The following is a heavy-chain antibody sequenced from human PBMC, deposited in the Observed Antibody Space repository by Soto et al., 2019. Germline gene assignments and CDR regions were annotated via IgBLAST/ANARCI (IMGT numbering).Heavy chain of an antibody. CDR1: GASLSSGSYY. J-gene: IGHJ4*02. CDR3: ARISYWVKDY. V-gene: IGHV4-61*01. D-gene: IGHD2-8*02. CDR2: FYYTGTT. Sequence: PSETLSLTCTVSGASLSSGSYYWSWIRQPPGKGLEWIGYFYYTGTTKYNLSLESRVTISADTSKNQFSLNLTSVTAADTAVYYCARISYWVKDYWGQGALVTVSS.